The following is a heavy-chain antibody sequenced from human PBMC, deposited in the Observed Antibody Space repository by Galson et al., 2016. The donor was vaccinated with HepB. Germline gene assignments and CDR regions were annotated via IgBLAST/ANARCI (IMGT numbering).Heavy chain of an antibody. D-gene: IGHD4-17*01. CDR2: TSGSDGNT. CDR3: AKDAGTYGSFYGMDV. V-gene: IGHV3-23*01. CDR1: GFNFNNFA. J-gene: IGHJ6*02. Sequence: SLRLSCAASGFNFNNFAMNWVRQVPGKGLEWVSGTSGSDGNTFYADSVKGRFTISRDNSKNTLYLEMNSLRPEDTAIYYCAKDAGTYGSFYGMDVWGQGTTVTVSS.